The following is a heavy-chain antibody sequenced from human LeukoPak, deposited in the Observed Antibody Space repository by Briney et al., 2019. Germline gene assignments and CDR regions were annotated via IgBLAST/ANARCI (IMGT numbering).Heavy chain of an antibody. V-gene: IGHV3-7*01. CDR3: ASGNSFDY. Sequence: HPGGSLRLSCAASGFTFGISWMSWVRQPPGKGLECVANIKPDGTEKYYVDSVKGRFTISRDNAKNSLYLQMNSLRADDTAVYFCASGNSFDYWGQGTLVTVSS. CDR1: GFTFGISW. J-gene: IGHJ4*02. CDR2: IKPDGTEK.